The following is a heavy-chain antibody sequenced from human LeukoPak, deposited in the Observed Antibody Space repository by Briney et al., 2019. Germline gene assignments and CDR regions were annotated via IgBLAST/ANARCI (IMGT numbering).Heavy chain of an antibody. Sequence: GASVKVSCKASGYTFTSYGFSWVRQAPGQGLEWMGWISANNGNTNYAQKFQGRVTMTTDTSTNTVYMELRSLRFDDTAVYYCATESGYCSSTSCPGPWFDPWGQGTLVTVSS. CDR1: GYTFTSYG. V-gene: IGHV1-18*01. CDR2: ISANNGNT. CDR3: ATESGYCSSTSCPGPWFDP. D-gene: IGHD2-2*01. J-gene: IGHJ5*02.